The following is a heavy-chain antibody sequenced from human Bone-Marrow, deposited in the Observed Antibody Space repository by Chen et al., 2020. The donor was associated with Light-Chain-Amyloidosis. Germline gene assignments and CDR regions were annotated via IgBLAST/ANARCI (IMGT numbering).Heavy chain of an antibody. CDR1: GYTFTGYY. Sequence: QVQLVQSGAEVKKPGASVKVSCKASGYTFTGYYMHWVRQAPGQGLEWMGWINPNSGGTNYAQKFQGRVTMTRDTSISTAYMELSRLRSDDTAVYYCAREQGRRIAVAGTSPWGRGGAFDIWGQGTMVTVSS. J-gene: IGHJ3*02. CDR3: AREQGRRIAVAGTSPWGRGGAFDI. V-gene: IGHV1-2*02. D-gene: IGHD6-19*01. CDR2: INPNSGGT.